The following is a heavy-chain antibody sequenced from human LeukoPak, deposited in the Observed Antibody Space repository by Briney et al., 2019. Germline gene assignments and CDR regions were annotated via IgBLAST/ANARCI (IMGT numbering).Heavy chain of an antibody. J-gene: IGHJ4*02. V-gene: IGHV4-59*01. D-gene: IGHD5-24*01. CDR3: AGGARRDGYNFDY. Sequence: SETLSLTCTVSGGSISTYYWTWIRQPPGKGLEWMGYIYYSGSTNYNPSLKSRLTISVDTSKDQFSLKLNSVIAADTAVYYCAGGARRDGYNFDYWGQGTLVTVSS. CDR1: GGSISTYY. CDR2: IYYSGST.